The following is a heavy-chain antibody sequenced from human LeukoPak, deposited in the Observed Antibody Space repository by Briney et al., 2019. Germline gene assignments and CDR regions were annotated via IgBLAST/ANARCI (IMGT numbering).Heavy chain of an antibody. CDR2: ISYDGSNK. CDR3: ANTVVVY. V-gene: IGHV3-30*18. CDR1: GFTFSSYG. Sequence: GGSVRLSCAASGFTFSSYGMHWVRQAPGKGLEWVAVISYDGSNKYYADSVKGRFTISRDNSKNTLYLQMNSLRAEDTAVYYCANTVVVYWGQGTLVTVSS. J-gene: IGHJ4*02. D-gene: IGHD4-23*01.